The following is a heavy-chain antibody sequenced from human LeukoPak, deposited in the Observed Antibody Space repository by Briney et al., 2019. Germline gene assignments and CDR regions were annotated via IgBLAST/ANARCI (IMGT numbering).Heavy chain of an antibody. Sequence: SETLSLTCTVSGGSISSYYWSWIRQPPGKGLEWIGYIYYSGSTNYNPSLKSRVTISVDTSKNQFSLKLSSVTAADTAVYYCARGYSGWYYFDYWGQGTLVTVSS. D-gene: IGHD6-19*01. V-gene: IGHV4-59*01. J-gene: IGHJ4*02. CDR2: IYYSGST. CDR1: GGSISSYY. CDR3: ARGYSGWYYFDY.